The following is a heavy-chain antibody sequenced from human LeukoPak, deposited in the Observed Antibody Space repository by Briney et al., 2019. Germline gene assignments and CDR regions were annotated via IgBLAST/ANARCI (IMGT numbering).Heavy chain of an antibody. J-gene: IGHJ1*01. CDR2: ISSSSSYI. Sequence: PGGSLRLSCTASGFTFSSYSMNWVRQAPGKGLEWVSSISSSSSYIYYADSVKGRFTISRDNAKNSLYLQMNSLRAEDTAVYYCARGGREYSSSWYSFSEYFQHWGQGTLVTVSS. CDR3: ARGGREYSSSWYSFSEYFQH. D-gene: IGHD6-13*01. V-gene: IGHV3-21*01. CDR1: GFTFSSYS.